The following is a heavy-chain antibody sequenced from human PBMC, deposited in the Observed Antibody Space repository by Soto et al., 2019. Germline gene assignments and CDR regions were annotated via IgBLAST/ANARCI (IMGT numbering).Heavy chain of an antibody. D-gene: IGHD6-6*01. V-gene: IGHV4-59*01. J-gene: IGHJ6*02. CDR3: ARDGGSSPAGYYYYYYGMDV. CDR1: GGSISSYY. CDR2: IYYSGST. Sequence: SETLSLTCTVSGGSISSYYWSWIRQPPGKGLEWIGYIYYSGSTNYNPSLKSRVTISVDTSKNQFSLKLSSVTAADTAVYYCARDGGSSPAGYYYYYYGMDVWGQGTTVTVSS.